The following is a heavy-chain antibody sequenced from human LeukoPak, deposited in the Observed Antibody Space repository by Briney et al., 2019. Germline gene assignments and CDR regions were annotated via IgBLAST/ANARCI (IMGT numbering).Heavy chain of an antibody. CDR1: GYSFTNYY. J-gene: IGHJ4*02. CDR3: ARTRGYYFDY. Sequence: ASVKVSCKASGYSFTNYYMHWVRQAPGQGLEWMGMINPSGGSTTYAQKFQGRVTMTRDMSTSTVYMELSSLTSEDTAVYYCARTRGYYFDYWGQGTLVTVSS. CDR2: INPSGGST. V-gene: IGHV1-46*01.